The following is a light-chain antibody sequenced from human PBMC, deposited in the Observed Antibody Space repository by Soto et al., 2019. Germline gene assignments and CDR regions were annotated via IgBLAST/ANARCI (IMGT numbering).Light chain of an antibody. V-gene: IGLV1-40*01. Sequence: QSVLTQPPSVSGAPGQRVSISCSGSTSNIGANFDVNWYQQFPGAAPKLLISVNTNRPSGVPDRFSASKSGTSASLAITGLQAEDEADYYCQSYAGSNTYVFGSGTQLTVL. CDR1: TSNIGANFD. CDR3: QSYAGSNTYV. J-gene: IGLJ1*01. CDR2: VNT.